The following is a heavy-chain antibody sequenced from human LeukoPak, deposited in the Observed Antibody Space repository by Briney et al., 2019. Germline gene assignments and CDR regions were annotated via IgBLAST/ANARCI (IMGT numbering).Heavy chain of an antibody. CDR3: ARGQQLGSYNWFDP. D-gene: IGHD6-13*01. Sequence: SETLSLTCVVYGGSFSGYYWSWIRQPPGKGLEWIGEINHSGSTNYNPSLKSRVTISVDTSKNQFSLKLSSVTAADTAVYYCARGQQLGSYNWFDPWGQGTLVTVSS. CDR2: INHSGST. J-gene: IGHJ5*02. V-gene: IGHV4-34*01. CDR1: GGSFSGYY.